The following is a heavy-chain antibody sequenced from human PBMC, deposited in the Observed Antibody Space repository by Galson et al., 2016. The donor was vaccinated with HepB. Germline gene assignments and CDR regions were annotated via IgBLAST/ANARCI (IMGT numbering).Heavy chain of an antibody. CDR2: IKQDGTQK. CDR1: GLTFSNYW. D-gene: IGHD4/OR15-4a*01. V-gene: IGHV3-7*01. Sequence: SLRLSCAASGLTFSNYWMSWVRQAPGEGLEWLVNIKQDGTQKDYVDSVKGRFTISRDNAKNSLYLQMNSLRVEDTAVYYCARDDYSGGRGSPDYWGQGTLVTVSS. CDR3: ARDDYSGGRGSPDY. J-gene: IGHJ4*02.